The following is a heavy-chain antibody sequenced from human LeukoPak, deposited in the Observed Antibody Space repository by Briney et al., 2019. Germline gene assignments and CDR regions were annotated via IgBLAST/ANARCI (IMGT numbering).Heavy chain of an antibody. CDR3: ARGRFTSSWYGNDY. D-gene: IGHD6-13*01. J-gene: IGHJ4*02. V-gene: IGHV4-34*01. CDR1: GGSFSGYY. Sequence: KPSETLSLTCAVYGGSFSGYYWSWIRQPPGKGLEWIGEINHSGSTNYNPSLKSRVTISVDTSKNQFSLKLSSVTAADTAVYYCARGRFTSSWYGNDYWGQGTLVTVSS. CDR2: INHSGST.